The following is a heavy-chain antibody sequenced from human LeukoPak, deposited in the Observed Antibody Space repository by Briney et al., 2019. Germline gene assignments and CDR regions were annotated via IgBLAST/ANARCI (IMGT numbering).Heavy chain of an antibody. CDR2: INTDGSST. Sequence: GGSLRLSCAASGFTFSSYWMHWVCQAPGKGLVWVSRINTDGSSTSYADSVKGRFTISRDNAKNTLYLQMNSLRAEDTAVYYCAKNYYGSGSYYNAGAFDIWGQGTMVTVSS. V-gene: IGHV3-74*01. J-gene: IGHJ3*02. CDR1: GFTFSSYW. D-gene: IGHD3-10*01. CDR3: AKNYYGSGSYYNAGAFDI.